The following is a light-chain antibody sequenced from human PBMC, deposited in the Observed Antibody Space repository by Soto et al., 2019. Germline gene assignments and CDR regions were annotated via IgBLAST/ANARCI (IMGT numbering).Light chain of an antibody. CDR1: QGISSY. J-gene: IGKJ4*01. CDR3: QQLNTYPLT. CDR2: AAS. Sequence: DIQLTQSPSFLSASVGDRVTITCRASQGISSYLVWYQQKPGKAPNLLIYAASTLQSGVPSRLSGSGSGTEFTLTISSLQPEDFATYYCQQLNTYPLTFGGGTTVEIK. V-gene: IGKV1-9*01.